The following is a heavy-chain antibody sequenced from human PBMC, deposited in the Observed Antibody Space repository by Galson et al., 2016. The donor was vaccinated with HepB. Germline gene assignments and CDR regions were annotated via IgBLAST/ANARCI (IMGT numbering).Heavy chain of an antibody. D-gene: IGHD5-12*01. CDR3: ARRDSGYNWFDS. V-gene: IGHV5-10-1*01. J-gene: IGHJ5*01. Sequence: QSGAEVKKPGDSLRISCQASGYTFSTHVIIWVRQMPGKGLEWMGTIHPSDSHTDYSPSFQGRVTFSLDKSLNTAYLHWSSLKASDRPIYYCARRDSGYNWFDSWGQGTLLTVSS. CDR2: IHPSDSHT. CDR1: GYTFSTHV.